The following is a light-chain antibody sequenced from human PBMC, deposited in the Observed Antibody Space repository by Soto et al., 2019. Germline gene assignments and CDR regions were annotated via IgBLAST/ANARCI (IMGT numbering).Light chain of an antibody. Sequence: DTQMTQSPSSLSASVGDRVTITCRASQGISNFLAWYQQKPGQVPKLLISAASTLQSGVPSRFSGSGSGTVFTITISSLHPEDVATYYCQKYSSVITFGQGTRLEIK. CDR2: AAS. J-gene: IGKJ5*01. CDR1: QGISNF. V-gene: IGKV1-27*01. CDR3: QKYSSVIT.